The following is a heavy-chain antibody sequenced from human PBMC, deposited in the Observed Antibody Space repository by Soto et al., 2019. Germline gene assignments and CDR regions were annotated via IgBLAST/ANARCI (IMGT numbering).Heavy chain of an antibody. Sequence: APETPSPPRAGSGGFPRRKNPVGWGRQPPGKGLEWIGEIFHSGSTNYNPSLKTRVTISVDKSKNQFSLKLSSVTAADTAVYYCARVYSGSYSDSWGQGTLVTVSS. CDR3: ARVYSGSYSDS. V-gene: IGHV4-4*03. D-gene: IGHD1-26*01. CDR1: GGFPRRKNP. CDR2: IFHSGST. J-gene: IGHJ4*02.